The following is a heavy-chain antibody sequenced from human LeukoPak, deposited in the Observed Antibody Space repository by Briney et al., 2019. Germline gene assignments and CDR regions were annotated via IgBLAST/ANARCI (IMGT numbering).Heavy chain of an antibody. CDR3: ARDTREQLGVYYFDY. J-gene: IGHJ4*02. Sequence: GGSLRLSCAASGFTVSSNYMSWVRQAPGKGLEWVSVIYSGGSTYYADSVKGRFTISRDNAKNTLYLQMNSLRAEDTAVYYCARDTREQLGVYYFDYWGQGTLVTVSS. CDR2: IYSGGST. CDR1: GFTVSSNY. V-gene: IGHV3-53*01. D-gene: IGHD6-6*01.